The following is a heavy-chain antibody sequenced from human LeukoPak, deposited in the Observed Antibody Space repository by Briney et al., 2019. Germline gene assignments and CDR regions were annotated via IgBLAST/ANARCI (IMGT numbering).Heavy chain of an antibody. CDR1: GFTFSSYA. Sequence: GGSLRLSCAASGFTFSSYAMSWVRQAPGKGLEWVSAISGSGGSTYYADSVKGRFTFSRDNSKNTLYLQMNSLRAEDTAVYYCARPLRILGRGIDYWGQGTLVTVSS. D-gene: IGHD3-16*01. CDR3: ARPLRILGRGIDY. CDR2: ISGSGGST. J-gene: IGHJ4*02. V-gene: IGHV3-23*01.